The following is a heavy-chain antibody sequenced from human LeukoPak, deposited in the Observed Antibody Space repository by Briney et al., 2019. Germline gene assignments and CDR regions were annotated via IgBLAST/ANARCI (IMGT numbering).Heavy chain of an antibody. V-gene: IGHV4-30-4*01. J-gene: IGHJ4*02. Sequence: ASETLSLTCTVSGGSISSGDYYWSWIRQPPGKGLEWIGYIYYSGSTYYNPSLKSRVTISVDTSKNQFSLKLSSVTAADTAVYYCARQADGELSLPYWGQGTLVTVSS. CDR2: IYYSGST. D-gene: IGHD3-16*02. CDR1: GGSISSGDYY. CDR3: ARQADGELSLPY.